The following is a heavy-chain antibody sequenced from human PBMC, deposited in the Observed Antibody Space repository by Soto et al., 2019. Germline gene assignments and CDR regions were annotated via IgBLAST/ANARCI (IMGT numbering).Heavy chain of an antibody. Sequence: GASVKVSCKASGYTFTSYGISWVRQAPGQGLEWMGGISAFYGTTNYAQKFQGRVTMTTDESTSTAYMELGSLRSEDTAVYYCASGNSSGWYRHQYFFDYWGQGTLVNGSS. D-gene: IGHD6-19*01. CDR1: GYTFTSYG. CDR2: ISAFYGTT. V-gene: IGHV1-18*01. J-gene: IGHJ4*02. CDR3: ASGNSSGWYRHQYFFDY.